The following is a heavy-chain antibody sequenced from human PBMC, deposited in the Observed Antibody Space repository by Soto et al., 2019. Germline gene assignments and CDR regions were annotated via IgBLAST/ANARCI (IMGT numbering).Heavy chain of an antibody. CDR1: GGTFSSYA. J-gene: IGHJ4*02. Sequence: QVQLVQSGAEVKKPGSSVKVSCKASGGTFSSYALSWVRQAPGQGLEWMGGIITIFGTANYPQEFQDRVTITADESTSTAYMELSSLRSEDTAVYYCASEGVSDSSTWIFDYWGQGTLVTVSS. CDR3: ASEGVSDSSTWIFDY. CDR2: IITIFGTA. V-gene: IGHV1-69*12. D-gene: IGHD6-13*01.